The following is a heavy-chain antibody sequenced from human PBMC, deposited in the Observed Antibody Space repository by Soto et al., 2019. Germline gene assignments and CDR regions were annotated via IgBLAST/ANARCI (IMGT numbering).Heavy chain of an antibody. J-gene: IGHJ4*02. V-gene: IGHV3-23*01. CDR1: GFTFSSYA. D-gene: IGHD3-3*01. Sequence: GGSLRLSCAASGFTFSSYAMSWVRQAPGKGLEWVSAISGSGGSTYYADSVKGRFTISRDNSKNTLYLQMNSLRAEDTAVYYCAKEGTYYDFWSGYSHYYFDYWGQGTLVTVSS. CDR3: AKEGTYYDFWSGYSHYYFDY. CDR2: ISGSGGST.